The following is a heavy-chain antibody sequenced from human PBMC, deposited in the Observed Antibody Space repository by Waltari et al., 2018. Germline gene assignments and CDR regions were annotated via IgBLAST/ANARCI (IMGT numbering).Heavy chain of an antibody. CDR3: ARINRLRNWYFDL. V-gene: IGHV3-74*01. Sequence: EVQLVASGGGIVQPGGSLRLSCAASGFTCSSHWMHWVRQAPGKGMVWVSRANSDGSSTSYADSVKGRFTISRDNAKSTVYLQMNSLRAEDTAVYYCARINRLRNWYFDLWGRGTLVTVSS. CDR1: GFTCSSHW. D-gene: IGHD2-21*01. CDR2: ANSDGSST. J-gene: IGHJ2*01.